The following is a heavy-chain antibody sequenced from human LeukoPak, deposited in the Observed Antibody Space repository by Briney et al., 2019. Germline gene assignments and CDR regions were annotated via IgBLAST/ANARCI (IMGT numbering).Heavy chain of an antibody. Sequence: SETLSLTCAVYGGSFSGYYWSWIRQPPGKGLEWIGEINHSGSTNYNPSLKSRVTISVDTSKNQFSLKLNSVTAADTAVYYCARQSITVAGISFDYWGQGTLVTVSS. CDR1: GGSFSGYY. CDR3: ARQSITVAGISFDY. V-gene: IGHV4-34*01. J-gene: IGHJ4*02. D-gene: IGHD6-19*01. CDR2: INHSGST.